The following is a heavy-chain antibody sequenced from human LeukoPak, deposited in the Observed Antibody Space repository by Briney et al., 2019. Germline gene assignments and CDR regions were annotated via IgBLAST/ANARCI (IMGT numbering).Heavy chain of an antibody. CDR2: IYYSGNT. CDR3: ARQTGSGLFILP. Sequence: TPSETLSLTCTVSGVSISSSNSYWGWIRQPPGKGLEWIGSIYYSGNTYYNASLKSQVSISIDTSKNQFSLSLTSVTAADTAVYYCARQTGSGLFILPGGQGTLVTVSS. J-gene: IGHJ4*02. V-gene: IGHV4-39*01. D-gene: IGHD3/OR15-3a*01. CDR1: GVSISSSNSY.